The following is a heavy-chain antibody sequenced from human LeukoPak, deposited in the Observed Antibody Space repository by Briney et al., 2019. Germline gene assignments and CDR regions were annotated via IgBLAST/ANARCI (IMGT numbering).Heavy chain of an antibody. Sequence: PGGSLRLSCAASGFTFSSYGMHWVRQAPGKGLEWVAFIRYDGSSKYYADSVKGRFTISRDNSKNTLYLQMNSLRAEDTAVYYCAKDEARRRDGYNYLIDYWGQGTLVTVSS. J-gene: IGHJ4*02. V-gene: IGHV3-30*02. D-gene: IGHD5-24*01. CDR2: IRYDGSSK. CDR3: AKDEARRRDGYNYLIDY. CDR1: GFTFSSYG.